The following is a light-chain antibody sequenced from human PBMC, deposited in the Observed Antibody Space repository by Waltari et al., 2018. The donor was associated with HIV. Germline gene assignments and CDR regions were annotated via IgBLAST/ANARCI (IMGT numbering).Light chain of an antibody. V-gene: IGKV3-11*01. CDR3: QQRSNWPPSIT. Sequence: EIVLTQSPATLSLSPGERVPLSCRASQTVSSSLAWYQQKPGQSPRLLIYDASSRAAGIPARFSGSGSGTDFTLTISSLEPEDFAVYYCQQRSNWPPSITFGQGTRLEIK. CDR2: DAS. J-gene: IGKJ5*01. CDR1: QTVSSS.